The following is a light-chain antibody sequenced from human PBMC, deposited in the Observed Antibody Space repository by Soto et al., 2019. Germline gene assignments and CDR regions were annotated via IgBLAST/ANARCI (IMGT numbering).Light chain of an antibody. CDR2: DAS. J-gene: IGKJ2*01. Sequence: DIQMTQSPATLSASVGDRVTITCRASQSVRSWLAWYQQKPGTAPKLLIFDASRLESGVPSRFSGSASGTEFTLTISSLQPDDFATYYCQQYNSYPYTFGQGTKVDIK. V-gene: IGKV1-5*01. CDR3: QQYNSYPYT. CDR1: QSVRSW.